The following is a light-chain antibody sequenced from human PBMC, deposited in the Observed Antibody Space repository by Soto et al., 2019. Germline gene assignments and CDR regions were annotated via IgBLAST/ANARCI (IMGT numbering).Light chain of an antibody. CDR1: QDINNY. V-gene: IGKV1-16*01. J-gene: IGKJ5*01. CDR3: QHYDGYPQT. Sequence: DLQMTQSPSSLSASVGDRVTITCRASQDINNYLAWFQQKPGKAPKTLIYGASSLHSGVPSRFSGSGAGTDFTLTSSSLEPDDLATYYWQHYDGYPQTFGQGTRLEIK. CDR2: GAS.